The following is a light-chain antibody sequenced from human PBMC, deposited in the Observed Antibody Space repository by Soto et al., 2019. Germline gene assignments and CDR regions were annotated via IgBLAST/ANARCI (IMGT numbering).Light chain of an antibody. Sequence: EIVLTQSPGTLSLSPGERATLSCRASQSVSSSYLAWYQQKPGQAPRLLIYGASSTATVIPDRFSGSGSGTDFTLTISRLEPDDFAVYYCHQYGSSPYTFGQGTKLEIK. CDR2: GAS. J-gene: IGKJ2*01. CDR1: QSVSSSY. V-gene: IGKV3-20*01. CDR3: HQYGSSPYT.